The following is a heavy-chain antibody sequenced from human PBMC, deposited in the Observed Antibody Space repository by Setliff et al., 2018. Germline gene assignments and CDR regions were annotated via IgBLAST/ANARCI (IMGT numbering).Heavy chain of an antibody. V-gene: IGHV3-33*08. J-gene: IGHJ3*01. CDR1: GFILRNYG. Sequence: GGSLILSCAASGFILRNYGVHWVRQAPGKGLEWVAVFWADGNRRFYADSVKGRFTVSRDLSMNTVFLQMDSLRAEDTAVYYCGRDDDSTSHYSILNFWGQGTMVTVSS. CDR2: FWADGNRR. D-gene: IGHD3-22*01. CDR3: GRDDDSTSHYSILNF.